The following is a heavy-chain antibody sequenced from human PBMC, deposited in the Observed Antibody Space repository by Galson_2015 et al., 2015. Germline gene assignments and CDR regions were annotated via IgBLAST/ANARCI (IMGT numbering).Heavy chain of an antibody. D-gene: IGHD2-15*01. CDR1: GYTFTSYG. CDR3: ARDRDCSGGSCESYFQH. Sequence: SVKVSCKASGYTFTSYGISWVRQAPGQGLEWMGWISAYNGNTNYAQKLQGRVTMTTHTSTSTAYMELRSLRSDDTAVYYCARDRDCSGGSCESYFQHWGQGTLVTVSS. CDR2: ISAYNGNT. J-gene: IGHJ1*01. V-gene: IGHV1-18*01.